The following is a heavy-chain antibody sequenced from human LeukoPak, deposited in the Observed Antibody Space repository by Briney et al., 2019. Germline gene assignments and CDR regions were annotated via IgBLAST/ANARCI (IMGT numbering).Heavy chain of an antibody. CDR2: IYYSGST. V-gene: IGHV4-59*01. CDR1: GSSISSYY. CDR3: ARAVVPARTNWFDP. J-gene: IGHJ5*02. D-gene: IGHD2-2*01. Sequence: SETLSLTCTVSGSSISSYYWSWIRQPPGKGLEWIGYIYYSGSTNYNPSLKSRVTISVDTSKNQFSLKLSSVTAADTAVYYCARAVVPARTNWFDPWGQGTLVTVSS.